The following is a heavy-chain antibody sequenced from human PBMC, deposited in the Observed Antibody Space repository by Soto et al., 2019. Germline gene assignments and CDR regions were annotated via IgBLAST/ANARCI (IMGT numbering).Heavy chain of an antibody. D-gene: IGHD1-26*01. Sequence: SETLSLTCAVYGGSFSGYYWSWIRQPPGKGLEWIGEINHSGSTNYNPSLKSRVTISVDTSKNQFSLKLSSVTAADTAVYYCARVGSYAYYYYYMDVWGKGTTVTVSS. CDR3: ARVGSYAYYYYYMDV. J-gene: IGHJ6*03. CDR1: GGSFSGYY. V-gene: IGHV4-34*01. CDR2: INHSGST.